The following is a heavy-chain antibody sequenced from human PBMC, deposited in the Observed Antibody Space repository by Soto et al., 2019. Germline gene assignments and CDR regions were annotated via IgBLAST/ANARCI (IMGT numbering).Heavy chain of an antibody. CDR1: GYTFTGYY. Sequence: AAVKVSCKASGYTFTGYYMHWVRQAPGQGLEWMGWINPNSGGTNYAQKFQGWVTMTRDTSISTAYMELSRLRSDDTAVYYCAREVASMVRGNWFDPWGQGTLVTVSS. CDR3: AREVASMVRGNWFDP. CDR2: INPNSGGT. J-gene: IGHJ5*02. V-gene: IGHV1-2*04. D-gene: IGHD3-10*01.